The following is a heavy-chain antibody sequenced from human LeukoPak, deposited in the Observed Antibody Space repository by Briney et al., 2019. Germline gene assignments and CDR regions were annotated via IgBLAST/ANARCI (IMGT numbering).Heavy chain of an antibody. CDR2: ISYDGSNK. V-gene: IGHV3-30*18. CDR1: GFTFSSYG. D-gene: IGHD5-12*01. Sequence: PGGSLRLSCAASGFTFSSYGMHWVRQAPGKGLEWVAVISYDGSNKYYADSVKGRFTISRDNSKNTLYLQMNSLRAEDTAVYYCAKGFSGYEPLYYFDYWGQGTLVTVSS. CDR3: AKGFSGYEPLYYFDY. J-gene: IGHJ4*02.